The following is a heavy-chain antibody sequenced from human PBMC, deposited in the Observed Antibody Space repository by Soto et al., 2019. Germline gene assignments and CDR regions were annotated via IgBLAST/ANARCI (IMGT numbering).Heavy chain of an antibody. CDR3: AFEARSAAAGFFY. CDR1: GYTFTSYD. D-gene: IGHD6-13*01. Sequence: ASVKVSCKASGYTFTSYDINWVRQATGQGLEWMGWMNPNSGNTGYAQKFQGRVTMTRNTSISTAYMELSSLRSEDTAVYYCAFEARSAAAGFFYWGQGTLVTVS. V-gene: IGHV1-8*01. J-gene: IGHJ4*02. CDR2: MNPNSGNT.